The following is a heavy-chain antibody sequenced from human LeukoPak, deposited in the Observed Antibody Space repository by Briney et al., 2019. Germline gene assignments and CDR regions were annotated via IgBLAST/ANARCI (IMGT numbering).Heavy chain of an antibody. CDR1: GFTFGSYA. CDR2: ISGSGGST. J-gene: IGHJ5*02. Sequence: GGSLRLSCAASGFTFGSYAMSWVRQAPGKGLEWVSAISGSGGSTYYADSVKGRFTISRDNSKNTLYLQMNSLRAEDTAVYYCAKTWEPGGWFDPWGQGTLVTVSS. D-gene: IGHD1-26*01. CDR3: AKTWEPGGWFDP. V-gene: IGHV3-23*01.